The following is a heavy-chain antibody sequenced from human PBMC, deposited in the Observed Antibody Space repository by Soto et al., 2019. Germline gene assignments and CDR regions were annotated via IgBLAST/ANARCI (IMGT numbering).Heavy chain of an antibody. CDR1: GGSISSSSYY. Sequence: QLQLQESGPGLVKPSETLSLTCTVSGGSISSSSYYWGWIRQPPGKGLEWIGSIYYSGLTYYNPSLKIRVTMSVDKSKNQFSLKLSSLTAADTAVYYCARLEGLATISYYFDYWGQGTLVTVSS. CDR2: IYYSGLT. D-gene: IGHD3-9*01. J-gene: IGHJ4*02. V-gene: IGHV4-39*01. CDR3: ARLEGLATISYYFDY.